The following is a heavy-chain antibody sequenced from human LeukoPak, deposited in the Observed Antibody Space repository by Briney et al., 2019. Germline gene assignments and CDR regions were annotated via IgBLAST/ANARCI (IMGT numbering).Heavy chain of an antibody. CDR1: GYTFTAYA. CDR3: ARDRYGDGFAHFDY. Sequence: ASVTVSCKSSGYTFTAYAIHWVRQAPGQGLEWMGWVTPSDGANYAQKFQGRVTMTRDTSMSTAYMDLNRLTSDDTAVYFCARDRYGDGFAHFDYWGPGTLATVSS. D-gene: IGHD5-24*01. CDR2: VTPSDGA. V-gene: IGHV1-2*02. J-gene: IGHJ4*02.